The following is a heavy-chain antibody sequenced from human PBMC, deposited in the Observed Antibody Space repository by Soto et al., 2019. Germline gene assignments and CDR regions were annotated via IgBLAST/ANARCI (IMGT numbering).Heavy chain of an antibody. J-gene: IGHJ6*02. Sequence: EVHLVESGGGLVQPGESLRLSCTASRFSLDTYWMHWVRQIPGQGLVWVSRSSPDATTTTYADSVKGRFTVSRDTAKNTLYLQMNSLRAEDTAVYYCASEHSGYDHGEYCYHGVAVWGQGTTVTVSS. CDR1: RFSLDTYW. CDR3: ASEHSGYDHGEYCYHGVAV. V-gene: IGHV3-74*03. D-gene: IGHD5-12*01. CDR2: SSPDATTT.